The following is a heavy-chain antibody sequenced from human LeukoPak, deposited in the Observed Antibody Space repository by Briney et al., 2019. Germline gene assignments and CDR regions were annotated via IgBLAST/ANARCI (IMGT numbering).Heavy chain of an antibody. Sequence: GTSLRLSCAASGFTFSSYGMHWVRQAPGKGLEWVAFIRYDGSNKYYADSVKGRFTISRDNSKNTLYLQMNSLRAEDTAVYYCARGAVYYYDSSGYSASFDYWGQGTLVTVSS. J-gene: IGHJ4*02. CDR2: IRYDGSNK. CDR3: ARGAVYYYDSSGYSASFDY. D-gene: IGHD3-22*01. CDR1: GFTFSSYG. V-gene: IGHV3-33*01.